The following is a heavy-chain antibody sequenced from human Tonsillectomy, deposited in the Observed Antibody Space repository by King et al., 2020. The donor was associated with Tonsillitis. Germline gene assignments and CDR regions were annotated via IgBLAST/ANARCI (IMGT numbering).Heavy chain of an antibody. CDR2: IDSGGST. J-gene: IGHJ4*02. CDR1: GFTVSSNY. V-gene: IGHV3-53*01. CDR3: ARESRDGYNLVY. Sequence: GGGWRRAGGALRLSCAASGFTVSSNYMSWVRQAPGKGLEWVSVIDSGGSTYYADSVKGRFTISRDNSKNTLYLQMNSLRAEDTAVYYCARESRDGYNLVYWGQRTLVTVSS. D-gene: IGHD5-24*01.